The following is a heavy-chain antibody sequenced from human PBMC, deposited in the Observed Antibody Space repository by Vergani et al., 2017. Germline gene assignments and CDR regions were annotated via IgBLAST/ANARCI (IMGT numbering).Heavy chain of an antibody. Sequence: QVQLVQSGAEVKKPGSSVKVSCKASVGTFSSYSISWVRQAPGQGLEWMGGIIPIFGKAHYAQKFKGRVTITADNSTSTAYMELSSLRAEDTAVYYCASETCGGDCYIDYWGQGTLVTVSS. J-gene: IGHJ4*02. CDR2: IIPIFGKA. CDR1: VGTFSSYS. V-gene: IGHV1-69*06. CDR3: ASETCGGDCYIDY. D-gene: IGHD2-21*02.